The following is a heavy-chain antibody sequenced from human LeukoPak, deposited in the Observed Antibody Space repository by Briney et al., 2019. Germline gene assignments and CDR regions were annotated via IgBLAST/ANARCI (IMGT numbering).Heavy chain of an antibody. J-gene: IGHJ4*02. CDR2: IYYSGNT. V-gene: IGHV4-39*01. D-gene: IGHD2/OR15-2a*01. CDR1: GGSISSSDYY. Sequence: SETLSLTCTVSGGSISSSDYYGAWIRQPPGKGLEWIGSIYYSGNTYYHPSLKSRVTISVDTSKNQFSLKLSSVTAADTAVYYCASHRRYTTGSEEFDYWGKGALVTVSS. CDR3: ASHRRYTTGSEEFDY.